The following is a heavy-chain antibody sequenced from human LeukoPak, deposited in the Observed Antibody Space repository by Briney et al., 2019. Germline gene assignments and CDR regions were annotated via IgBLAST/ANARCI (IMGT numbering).Heavy chain of an antibody. J-gene: IGHJ3*02. CDR1: EFTFDDYA. V-gene: IGHV3-9*03. D-gene: IGHD6-13*01. CDR3: VKGSRGDTYTNSWNGAFDI. CDR2: ISSGSDKV. Sequence: GRSLRLSCAASEFTFDDYAMHWVRQVPGKGLEWVSGISSGSDKVGYADSVKGRFTISRDNAKNSLYLQMNSLRVEDMALYYCVKGSRGDTYTNSWNGAFDIWGQGTMVTVSS.